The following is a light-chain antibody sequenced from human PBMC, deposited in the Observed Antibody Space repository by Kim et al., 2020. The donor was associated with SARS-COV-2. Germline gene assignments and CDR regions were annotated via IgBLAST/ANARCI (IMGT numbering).Light chain of an antibody. J-gene: IGKJ2*01. CDR2: DAS. V-gene: IGKV3-15*01. CDR1: QSVSSK. Sequence: VVMTQSPGTVSVSPGKRVTLSCRASQSVSSKVAWYQQTPGQAPRLLIYDASTRATDIPARFSGSGSGTEFTLTISSLQSEDFAVYYCEQYNIWPPYSLGQGPKLEI. CDR3: EQYNIWPPYS.